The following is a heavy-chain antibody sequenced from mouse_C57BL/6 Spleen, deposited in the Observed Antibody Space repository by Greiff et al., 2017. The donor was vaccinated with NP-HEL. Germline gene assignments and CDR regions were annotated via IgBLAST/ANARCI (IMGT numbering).Heavy chain of an antibody. D-gene: IGHD1-1*01. CDR2: ISSGGDYI. V-gene: IGHV5-9-1*02. CDR1: GFTFSSYA. CDR3: TRDGYYGSRYYFDY. J-gene: IGHJ2*01. Sequence: EVMLVESGEGLVKPGGSLKLSCAASGFTFSSYAMSWVRQTPEKRLEWVAYISSGGDYIYYADTVKGRFTISRDNARNTLYLQMSSLKSEDTAMYYCTRDGYYGSRYYFDYWGKGTTLTVSS.